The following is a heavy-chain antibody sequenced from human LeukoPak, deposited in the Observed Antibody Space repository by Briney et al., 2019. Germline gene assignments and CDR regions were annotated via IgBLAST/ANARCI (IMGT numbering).Heavy chain of an antibody. CDR1: GFTFSSYA. CDR3: ARWGGIYVGWFDP. J-gene: IGHJ5*02. V-gene: IGHV3-48*01. CDR2: ISSRSRTI. D-gene: IGHD5-12*01. Sequence: PGGSLRLSCAASGFTFSSYAMHWVRQAPGKGLEWVSYISSRSRTIYYADSVKGRFTISRDNAKNSLYLQMNSLRAEDTAVYYCARWGGIYVGWFDPWGQGTLVTVSS.